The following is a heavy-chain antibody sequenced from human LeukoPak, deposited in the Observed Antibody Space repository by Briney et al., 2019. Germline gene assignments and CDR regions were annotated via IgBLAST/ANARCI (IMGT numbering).Heavy chain of an antibody. CDR3: AKGAGGFSYYNWFDP. V-gene: IGHV4-39*07. CDR2: IYYSGTT. Sequence: PGGSLRLSCAASGFTFSSFWMSWVRQPPGKGLEWIGSIYYSGTTHYSPSLESRVTISVDTSKNQFSLKLASVTAADTAIYYCAKGAGGFSYYNWFDPWGQGTLVTVSS. CDR1: GFTFSSFW. D-gene: IGHD5-18*01. J-gene: IGHJ5*02.